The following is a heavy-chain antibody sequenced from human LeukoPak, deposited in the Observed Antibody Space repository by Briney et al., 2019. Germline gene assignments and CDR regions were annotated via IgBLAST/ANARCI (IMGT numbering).Heavy chain of an antibody. CDR3: ARDYYDSSGYYYGGDY. J-gene: IGHJ4*02. CDR1: GFTFSSYS. D-gene: IGHD3-22*01. Sequence: GGSLRLSCAASGFTFSSYSMNWVRQAPGKGLEWVSSISSSSSYIYYADSVKGRFTIPRDNAKNSLYLQMNSLRAEDTAVYYCARDYYDSSGYYYGGDYWGQGTLVTVSS. V-gene: IGHV3-21*01. CDR2: ISSSSSYI.